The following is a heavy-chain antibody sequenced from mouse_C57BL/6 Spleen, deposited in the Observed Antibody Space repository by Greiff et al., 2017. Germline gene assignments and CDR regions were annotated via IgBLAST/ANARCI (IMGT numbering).Heavy chain of an antibody. D-gene: IGHD2-1*01. Sequence: QVQLQQPGAELVRPGTSVKLSCKASGYTFTSYWMHWVKQRPGQGLEWIGVIDPSDSYTNYNQKFKGKATLTVDTSSSTAYMQLSSLTSEDSAVXYCARNYPLDYWGQGTTLTVSS. V-gene: IGHV1-59*01. CDR1: GYTFTSYW. CDR2: IDPSDSYT. J-gene: IGHJ2*01. CDR3: ARNYPLDY.